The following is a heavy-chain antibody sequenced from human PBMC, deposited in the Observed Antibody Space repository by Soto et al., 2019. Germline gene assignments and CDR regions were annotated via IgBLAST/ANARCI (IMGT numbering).Heavy chain of an antibody. D-gene: IGHD5-12*01. CDR2: IYYSGRT. V-gene: IGHV4-31*02. CDR1: GEHISIGGYY. Sequence: TPCVPSTLSGEHISIGGYYSRWIRQHPGESLEWIGNIYYSGRTYYSPSLKSRLTMSVDTSKNQFSLKLTSVTAADTAVYHCARRSAGSGYGHFDYWGQGTLVTVSS. CDR3: ARRSAGSGYGHFDY. J-gene: IGHJ4*02.